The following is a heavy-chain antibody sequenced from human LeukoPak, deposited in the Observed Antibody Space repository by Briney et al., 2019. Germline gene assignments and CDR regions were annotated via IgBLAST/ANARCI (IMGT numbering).Heavy chain of an antibody. Sequence: SETLSLTCTVSGGSISSYYWSWIRQPPGKGLEWIGYIYYSGSTNYNPSLKSRVTISVDTSKNQFSLKLSSVTAADTAVYYCARHSDSGGSCCLEIQHWGQGTLVTVSS. CDR3: ARHSDSGGSCCLEIQH. CDR1: GGSISSYY. D-gene: IGHD2-15*01. J-gene: IGHJ1*01. CDR2: IYYSGST. V-gene: IGHV4-59*08.